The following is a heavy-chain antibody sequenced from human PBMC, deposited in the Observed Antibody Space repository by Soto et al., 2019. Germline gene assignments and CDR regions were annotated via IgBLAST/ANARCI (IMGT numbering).Heavy chain of an antibody. CDR1: GYIFVNYG. V-gene: IGHV1-18*01. J-gene: IGHJ6*02. CDR2: ISPYTGNT. Sequence: QVQLVQSGDEVKKPGASVKVSCKASGYIFVNYGIAWVRQAPGQRLEWMGWISPYTGNTHSATKVQGRLTMTTDTSTRTAYMDLGSLTSDDTAVYYCVMVDNYVTPTPQDVWGQGTTVTVSS. CDR3: VMVDNYVTPTPQDV. D-gene: IGHD3-16*01.